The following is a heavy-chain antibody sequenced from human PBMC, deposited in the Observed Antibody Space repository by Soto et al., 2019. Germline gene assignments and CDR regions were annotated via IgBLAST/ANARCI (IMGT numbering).Heavy chain of an antibody. J-gene: IGHJ4*02. CDR2: IIPILGIA. Sequence: QVQLVQSGAEVKKPGSSVKVSCKASGGTFSSYTISWVRQAPGQGLEWMGRIIPILGIANYAQKFQGRVKITADKSTSTAYMELSSLRYEDTAVYYCETETYYYGSGSYNWGQGTLVTVSS. V-gene: IGHV1-69*02. CDR1: GGTFSSYT. D-gene: IGHD3-10*01. CDR3: ETETYYYGSGSYN.